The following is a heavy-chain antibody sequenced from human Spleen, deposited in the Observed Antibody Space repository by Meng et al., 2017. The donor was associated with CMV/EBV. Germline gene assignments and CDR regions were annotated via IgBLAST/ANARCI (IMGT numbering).Heavy chain of an antibody. CDR1: GFAFNNYW. V-gene: IGHV3-74*01. CDR3: ARDLLQSDY. CDR2: INIDGSTT. J-gene: IGHJ4*02. D-gene: IGHD3-22*01. Sequence: GESLKISCAASGFAFNNYWMHWVRQGPGKGLVWVSRINIDGSTTSYADSVKGRFTISRDNAKNTLYLQMNSLRAEDRGVYYCARDLLQSDYWGQGTLVTVSS.